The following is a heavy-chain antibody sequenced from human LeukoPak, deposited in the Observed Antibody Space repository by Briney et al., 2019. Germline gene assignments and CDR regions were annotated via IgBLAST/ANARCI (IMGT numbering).Heavy chain of an antibody. V-gene: IGHV3-13*01. D-gene: IGHD3-10*02. CDR2: IGTAVTADRT. J-gene: IGHJ6*04. CDR3: AELGITMIGGV. Sequence: GGSLRLSCAASGFTLSNHDMHWVRQATGKGVEWVSAIGTAVTADRTYYAASVKGRFTISRDNAKNSFYLQLNSLRVGDTAVYYCAELGITMIGGVWGKGTTVTISS. CDR1: GFTLSNHD.